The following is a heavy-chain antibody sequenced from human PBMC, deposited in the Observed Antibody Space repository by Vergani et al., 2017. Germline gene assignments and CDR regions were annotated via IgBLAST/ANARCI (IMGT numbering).Heavy chain of an antibody. V-gene: IGHV4-30-4*08. CDR3: ARVEYGSGSYSYYYYGMDV. D-gene: IGHD3-10*01. CDR2: IYYSGST. Sequence: QVQLQESGPGLVKPSQTLSLTCTVSGSSISSGDYYWSWIRQPPGKGLEWIGYIYYSGSTYYNPSLKSRVTISVDTSKNQFSLKLSSVTAADTAVYYCARVEYGSGSYSYYYYGMDVWGQGTTVTVSS. J-gene: IGHJ6*02. CDR1: GSSISSGDYY.